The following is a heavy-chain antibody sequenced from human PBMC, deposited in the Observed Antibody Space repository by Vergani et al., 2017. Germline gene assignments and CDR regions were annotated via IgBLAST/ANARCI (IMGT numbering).Heavy chain of an antibody. CDR2: IYYSGST. CDR3: ARFLLWLYWFDP. V-gene: IGHV4-39*07. D-gene: IGHD2/OR15-2a*01. J-gene: IGHJ5*02. CDR1: GGSISSSSYY. Sequence: QLQLQESGPGLVKPSETLSLTCTVSGGSISSSSYYWGWIRQPPGKGLEWIGSIYYSGSTYYNPSLTSRVTISVDTSKNQFSLRLSSVTAADTAVYYCARFLLWLYWFDPWGQGTLVTVSS.